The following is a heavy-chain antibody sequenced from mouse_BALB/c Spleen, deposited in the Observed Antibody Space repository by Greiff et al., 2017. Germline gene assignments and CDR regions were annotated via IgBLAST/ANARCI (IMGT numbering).Heavy chain of an antibody. D-gene: IGHD2-1*01. Sequence: EVMLVESGGGLVQPGGSRKLSCAASGFTFSSFGMHWVRQAPEKGLEWVAYISSGSSTIYYADTVKGRFTISRDNPKNTLFLQMTSLRSEDTAMYYCARDLGDGNYPFAYWGQGTLVTVSA. CDR1: GFTFSSFG. V-gene: IGHV5-17*02. CDR3: ARDLGDGNYPFAY. J-gene: IGHJ3*01. CDR2: ISSGSSTI.